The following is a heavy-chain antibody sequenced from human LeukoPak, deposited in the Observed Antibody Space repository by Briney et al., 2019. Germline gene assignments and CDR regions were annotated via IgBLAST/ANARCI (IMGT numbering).Heavy chain of an antibody. J-gene: IGHJ4*02. CDR3: ARNRGGPSLMATIIWGFDY. CDR2: IYHSGGT. V-gene: IGHV4-38-2*02. CDR1: GYSISSGYY. D-gene: IGHD5-12*01. Sequence: SETLSLTCNVSGYSISSGYYWAWIRQSPGKGLEWIGSIYHSGGTYYNPSLKSRVTMSVDTSKKQFSLNLSSVTAADTAVYYCARNRGGPSLMATIIWGFDYWGQGTLVTVSS.